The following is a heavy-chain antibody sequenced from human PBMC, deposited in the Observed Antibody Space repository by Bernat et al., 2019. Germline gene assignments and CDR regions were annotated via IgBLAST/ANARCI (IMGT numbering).Heavy chain of an antibody. D-gene: IGHD4-17*01. J-gene: IGHJ2*01. CDR2: ISHDGSNK. V-gene: IGHV3-30-3*01. CDR1: GFTFSSYS. Sequence: QVQLVESGGGVVQPGRSLRLSCAASGFTFSSYSMYWVRQAPGKGLDWVAVISHDGSNKYYADSVKGRFTISRDKSKNTLDLQMDSLRSDDTAVYYCARGPPHTDWYFDLWGRGTLVTVSS. CDR3: ARGPPHTDWYFDL.